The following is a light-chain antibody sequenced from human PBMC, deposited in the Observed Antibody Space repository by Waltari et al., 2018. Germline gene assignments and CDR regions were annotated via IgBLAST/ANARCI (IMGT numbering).Light chain of an antibody. CDR3: SSYTSTNTYV. V-gene: IGLV2-14*03. J-gene: IGLJ1*01. CDR1: SSDVGGSTF. Sequence: QSALTQPASVSGSPGQSITISCTGPSSDVGGSTFVPWYQQHPGKAPNLLINDVSKRPSGVSNRFSGSKSGNTASLTISGLQAEDEADYYCSSYTSTNTYVFGTGTEVTVL. CDR2: DVS.